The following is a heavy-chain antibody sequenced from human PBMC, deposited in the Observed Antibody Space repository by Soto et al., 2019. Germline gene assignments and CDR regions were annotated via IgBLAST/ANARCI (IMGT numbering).Heavy chain of an antibody. CDR2: IWYDGSNK. Sequence: QVQLVESGGGVVQPGRSLRLSCAASGFTFSSYGMHWVRQAPGKGLEWVAVIWYDGSNKYYADSVKGRFTISRDNSKNTLYLQMNSLRAEDTAVYYCATSGDYVDYWGQGTLVTVSS. D-gene: IGHD3-10*01. J-gene: IGHJ4*02. CDR1: GFTFSSYG. V-gene: IGHV3-33*01. CDR3: ATSGDYVDY.